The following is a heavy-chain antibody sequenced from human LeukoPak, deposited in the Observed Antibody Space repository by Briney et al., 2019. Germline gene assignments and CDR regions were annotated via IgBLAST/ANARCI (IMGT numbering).Heavy chain of an antibody. D-gene: IGHD7-27*01. CDR2: ISFGGSNK. J-gene: IGHJ4*02. CDR1: GFTFSSYA. Sequence: GGSLRLSCAASGFTFSSYAMHWVRQAPGKGLEWVAVISFGGSNKYYADSVKGRFTISRDSSQNTLYLQMNSLRDEDTAIYYCARANWGTDYWGQGTLVTVSS. CDR3: ARANWGTDY. V-gene: IGHV3-30-3*01.